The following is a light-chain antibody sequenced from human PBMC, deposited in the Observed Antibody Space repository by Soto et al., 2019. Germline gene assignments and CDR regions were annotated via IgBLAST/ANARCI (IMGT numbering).Light chain of an antibody. CDR1: QSVRSER. J-gene: IGKJ1*01. CDR2: DAS. Sequence: EIVLTQSPDTLSLSPGERATLSCRASQSVRSERLAWYQQKRGQAPTLLIFDASSRASGTPDRFSGSGSGTDFTLTISRLEPEDFALYYCQQYHTSPLTFGQGTKVDIK. CDR3: QQYHTSPLT. V-gene: IGKV3-20*01.